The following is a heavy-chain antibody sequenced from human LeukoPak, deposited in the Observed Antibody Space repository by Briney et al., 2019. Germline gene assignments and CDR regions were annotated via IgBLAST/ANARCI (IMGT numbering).Heavy chain of an antibody. CDR2: IYYSGST. D-gene: IGHD1-7*01. CDR1: GGSINSWGYY. Sequence: SETLSLTCTVSGGSINSWGYYWIWIGQHPGKGLEWSGYIYYSGSTYYNPSINSPATISIDTSKNHFSMKLSSVTAAATAVSYCARDLTGTTDRYYYYMDVWGKGTTVTVSS. J-gene: IGHJ6*03. V-gene: IGHV4-31*01. CDR3: ARDLTGTTDRYYYYMDV.